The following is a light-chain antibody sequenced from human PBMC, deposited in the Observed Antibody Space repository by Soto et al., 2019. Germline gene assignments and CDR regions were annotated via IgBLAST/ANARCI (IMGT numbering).Light chain of an antibody. Sequence: AIRMTQSPSSLSASTVYRFTITCLASQGISGYLAWYQQKPGKAPKLLIYAASSLQSGVPSRFSGSGSGTDFTLTISSLQPEDFATYYCQQSYSTPITFGQGTRLEIK. CDR1: QGISGY. CDR2: AAS. V-gene: IGKV1-8*01. CDR3: QQSYSTPIT. J-gene: IGKJ5*01.